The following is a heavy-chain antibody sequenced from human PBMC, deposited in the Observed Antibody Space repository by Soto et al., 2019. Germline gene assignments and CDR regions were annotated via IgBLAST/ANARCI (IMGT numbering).Heavy chain of an antibody. Sequence: QVQLVESGGGVVQPGRSLRLSCAASGFTFSSYGMHWVRQAPGKGLEWVAVIWYDGSNKYYADSVKGRFTISRDNSKNTLYLQMNSLRAEDTAVYYCARGSMDYYDSSGYFPAHFDYWGQGTLVTVSS. CDR2: IWYDGSNK. V-gene: IGHV3-33*01. CDR1: GFTFSSYG. J-gene: IGHJ4*02. D-gene: IGHD3-22*01. CDR3: ARGSMDYYDSSGYFPAHFDY.